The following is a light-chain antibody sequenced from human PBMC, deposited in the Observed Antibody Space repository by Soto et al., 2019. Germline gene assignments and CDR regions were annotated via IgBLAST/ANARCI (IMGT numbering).Light chain of an antibody. CDR3: SSYTTSNTQV. V-gene: IGLV2-14*01. CDR1: SSDVGTYNY. CDR2: DVS. Sequence: QSALTQPASVSGSPGQSITISCTGTSSDVGTYNYVSWYQHRPGKAPKLMIYDVSYRPSGVSNRFSGSKSANTASLTISVLQAEDEAYYYCSSYTTSNTQVFGGGTKLTVL. J-gene: IGLJ3*02.